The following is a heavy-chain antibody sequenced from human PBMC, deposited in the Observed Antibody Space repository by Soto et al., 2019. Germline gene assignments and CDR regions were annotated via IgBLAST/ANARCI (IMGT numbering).Heavy chain of an antibody. Sequence: PSETLSLTCTVSGVSISSYYWSWIRQPPGKGLEWIGYIYYTGSTNYNPSLKSRVTISIDTSKNQFSLKLDSVTAADTAVYYCARQGAGTDFDYWGQGTPVTAPQ. D-gene: IGHD1-1*01. CDR2: IYYTGST. CDR3: ARQGAGTDFDY. J-gene: IGHJ4*02. V-gene: IGHV4-59*01. CDR1: GVSISSYY.